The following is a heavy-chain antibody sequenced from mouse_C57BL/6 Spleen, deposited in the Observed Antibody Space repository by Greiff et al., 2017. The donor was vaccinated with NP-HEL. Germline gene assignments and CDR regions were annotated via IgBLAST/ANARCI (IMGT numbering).Heavy chain of an antibody. CDR1: GFTFSDYG. CDR3: ARKAYYGYDGDFDY. Sequence: EVMLVESGGGLVKPGGSLKLSCAASGFTFSDYGMHWVRQAPEKGLEWVAYISSGSSTIYYADTVKGRFTISRDNAKNTLFLQMTSLRSEDTAMYYCARKAYYGYDGDFDYWGQGTTLTVSS. J-gene: IGHJ2*01. D-gene: IGHD2-9*01. CDR2: ISSGSSTI. V-gene: IGHV5-17*01.